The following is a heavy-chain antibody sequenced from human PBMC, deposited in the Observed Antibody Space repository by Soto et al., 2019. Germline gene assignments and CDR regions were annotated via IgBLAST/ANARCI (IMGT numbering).Heavy chain of an antibody. D-gene: IGHD5-12*01. V-gene: IGHV3-48*01. CDR2: ISSSSTI. CDR3: ARDHSGYASFYFDY. Sequence: GGSLRLSCAASGFTFSSYSMNWVRQAPGKGLEWVSYISSSSTIYYADSVKGRFTISRDNAKNSLYLQMNSLRAEDTAVYYCARDHSGYASFYFDYWGQGTLVTVSS. CDR1: GFTFSSYS. J-gene: IGHJ4*02.